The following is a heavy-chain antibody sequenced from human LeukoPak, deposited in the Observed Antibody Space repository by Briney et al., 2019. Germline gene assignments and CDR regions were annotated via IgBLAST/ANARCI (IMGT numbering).Heavy chain of an antibody. Sequence: GGSLRLSCAASGFTFDDYGMSWVRQAPGKGLEWVSGTNWNGRSTGYADSVKGRFTISRDNTNNSLYLQMNSLRGEDTAFYYCARDGDFSGSGRPDYWGQGTLGTVSS. CDR3: ARDGDFSGSGRPDY. D-gene: IGHD3-10*01. V-gene: IGHV3-20*04. J-gene: IGHJ4*02. CDR2: TNWNGRST. CDR1: GFTFDDYG.